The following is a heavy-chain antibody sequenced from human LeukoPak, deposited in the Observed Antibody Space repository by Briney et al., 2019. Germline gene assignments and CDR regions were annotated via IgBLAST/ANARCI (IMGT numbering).Heavy chain of an antibody. CDR1: GFTFSSYS. CDR2: ISSSSSTI. D-gene: IGHD3-22*01. V-gene: IGHV3-48*01. J-gene: IGHJ3*02. CDR3: ARGEGYYYDSSDDAFDI. Sequence: GGSLRLSCAASGFTFSSYSMNWVRQAPGKGLEWVSYISSSSSTIYYADSVKGRFTISRDNAKNSLYLQMNSLRAEDTAVYYCARGEGYYYDSSDDAFDIWGQGTMVTVSS.